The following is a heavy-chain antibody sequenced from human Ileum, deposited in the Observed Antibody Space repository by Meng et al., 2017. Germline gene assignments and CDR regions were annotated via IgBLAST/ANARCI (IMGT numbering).Heavy chain of an antibody. CDR1: GFTFNAYW. CDR3: TNDRLNH. V-gene: IGHV3-74*01. CDR2: INPDGSNP. J-gene: IGHJ1*01. D-gene: IGHD1-1*01. Sequence: EVHLVESGGGLVQPGGSLGLSCAASGFTFNAYWMYWVRQAPGKGLMWVSRINPDGSNPTYADSVKGRFTISRDNAKNTVYLQMNSLRAEDSALYYCTNDRLNHWGQGALVTVSS.